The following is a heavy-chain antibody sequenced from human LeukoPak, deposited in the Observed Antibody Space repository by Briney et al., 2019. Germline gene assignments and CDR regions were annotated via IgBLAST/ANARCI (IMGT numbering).Heavy chain of an antibody. CDR3: ARGFCTSASCYGFY. CDR2: ISSSSSSI. Sequence: GGSLRLSCAASGFTFRSYTMNWVRQAPGKGLEWVSSISSSSSSIYYADSVKGRFTISRDNAKKSLYLQMNSLRAEDTAMYYCARGFCTSASCYGFYWGQGTLVTVSS. J-gene: IGHJ4*02. V-gene: IGHV3-21*01. CDR1: GFTFRSYT. D-gene: IGHD2-2*01.